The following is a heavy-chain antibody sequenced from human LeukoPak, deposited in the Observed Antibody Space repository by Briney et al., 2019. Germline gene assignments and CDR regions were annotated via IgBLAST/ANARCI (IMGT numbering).Heavy chain of an antibody. Sequence: PSETLSLTCTVSGGSISSSSYYWGWIRQPPGKGLEWIGSIYYSGSTYYNPSLKSRVTISVDTSKNQFSLKLSSVTAADTAVYYCAREGLTSIVEDVWGQGTTVTVSS. CDR1: GGSISSSSYY. V-gene: IGHV4-39*07. CDR3: AREGLTSIVEDV. J-gene: IGHJ6*02. CDR2: IYYSGST. D-gene: IGHD2-15*01.